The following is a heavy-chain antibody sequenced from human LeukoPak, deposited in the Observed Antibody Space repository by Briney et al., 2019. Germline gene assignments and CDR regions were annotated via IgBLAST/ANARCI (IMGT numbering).Heavy chain of an antibody. Sequence: PSETLSLTCTVSGGSISSSSYYWGWIRQPPGKGLEWIGSIYYSGSTYYNPSLKSRVTISVDTSKSQFSLKLSSVTAADTAVYYCARVLQYSYGRGGIDYWGQGTLVTVSS. CDR1: GGSISSSSYY. D-gene: IGHD5-18*01. V-gene: IGHV4-39*01. J-gene: IGHJ4*02. CDR2: IYYSGST. CDR3: ARVLQYSYGRGGIDY.